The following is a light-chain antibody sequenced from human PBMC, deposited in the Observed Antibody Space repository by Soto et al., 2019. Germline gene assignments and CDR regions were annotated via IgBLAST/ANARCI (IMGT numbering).Light chain of an antibody. CDR1: QTIRTY. CDR3: QQSYITPDS. CDR2: AAS. J-gene: IGKJ2*01. V-gene: IGKV1-39*01. Sequence: DIQMTQSPSSLSASVGDRVTITCRASQTIRTYLNWYQQKPGKAPNLLMYAASNLQTGVPSRFSGSESGTDFTLTISSLQPEDFATYFCQQSYITPDSFGQGTKVDIK.